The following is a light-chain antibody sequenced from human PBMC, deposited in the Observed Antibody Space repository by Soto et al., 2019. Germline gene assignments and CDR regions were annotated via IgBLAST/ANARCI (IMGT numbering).Light chain of an antibody. CDR1: QSVRSNY. Sequence: EIVLTQSPGPLSLSSGERATLSSRASQSVRSNYLAWYQQKPGQAPRLLIYGASSRATGIPDRFGGSGSGTDFTLTISRLEPEDFAVYYCQQYASSPLTFGGGTKVEIK. V-gene: IGKV3-20*01. CDR3: QQYASSPLT. J-gene: IGKJ4*01. CDR2: GAS.